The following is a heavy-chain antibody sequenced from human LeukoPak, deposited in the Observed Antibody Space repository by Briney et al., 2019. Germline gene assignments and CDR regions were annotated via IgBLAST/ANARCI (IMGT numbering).Heavy chain of an antibody. D-gene: IGHD3-10*01. Sequence: TGGSLRLSRAASGFTFSNAWMSWVRQAPGKGLEWIGEINHSGSTNYNPSLKSRVTISVDTSKNQFSLKLSSVTAADTAVYYCARHFRRYYGSGSYPYYYYYMDVWGKGTTVTISS. CDR3: ARHFRRYYGSGSYPYYYYYMDV. J-gene: IGHJ6*03. CDR2: INHSGST. V-gene: IGHV4-34*01. CDR1: GFTFSNAW.